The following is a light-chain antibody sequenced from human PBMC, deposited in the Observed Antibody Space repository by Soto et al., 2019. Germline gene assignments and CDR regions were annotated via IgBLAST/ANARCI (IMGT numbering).Light chain of an antibody. CDR2: AAS. CDR1: QSISSY. CDR3: QQSYTSPVT. Sequence: DIHMTQSPSSLSASLGGLVTFTCRASQSISSYLNWYQQKPGKAPKLLIYAASSLQSGVPSRFSGSGSGTDFTLTISSLQPEDFGTYYCQQSYTSPVTFGGGTKVDIK. J-gene: IGKJ4*01. V-gene: IGKV1-39*01.